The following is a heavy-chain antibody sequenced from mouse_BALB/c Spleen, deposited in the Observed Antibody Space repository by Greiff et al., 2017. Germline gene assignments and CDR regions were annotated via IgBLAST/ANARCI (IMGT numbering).Heavy chain of an antibody. CDR2: IRNKANGYTT. CDR1: GFTFTDYY. CDR3: ARDRGYRYEFAY. D-gene: IGHD2-14*01. V-gene: IGHV7-3*02. J-gene: IGHJ3*01. Sequence: EVKLMESGGGLVQPGGSLRLSCATSGFTFTDYYMSWVRQPPGKALEWLGFIRNKANGYTTEYSASVKGRFTISRDNSQSILYLQMNTLRAEDSATYYCARDRGYRYEFAYWGQGTLVTVSA.